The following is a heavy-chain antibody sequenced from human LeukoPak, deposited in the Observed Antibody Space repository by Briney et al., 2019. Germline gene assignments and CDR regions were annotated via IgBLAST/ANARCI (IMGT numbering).Heavy chain of an antibody. J-gene: IGHJ4*02. CDR1: GGSISSSSYY. Sequence: NPSETLSLTCTVSGGSISSSSYYWGWIRQPPGKGLEWIGSIYYSGSTYYNPSLKSRVTISVDTPKNQFSLKLSSVTAADTAVYYCARGRAAVNGETPIDYWGQGTLVTVSS. V-gene: IGHV4-39*01. CDR3: ARGRAAVNGETPIDY. CDR2: IYYSGST. D-gene: IGHD2-8*01.